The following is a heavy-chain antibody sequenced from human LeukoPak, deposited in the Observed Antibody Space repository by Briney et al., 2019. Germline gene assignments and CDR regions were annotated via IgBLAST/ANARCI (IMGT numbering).Heavy chain of an antibody. D-gene: IGHD5-18*01. J-gene: IGHJ3*02. Sequence: ASVKVSCKVSGYTLTELSMHWVRQAPGKGLEWMGGFDPEDGETIYAQKFQGRVTMTEDTSTDTAYMELSSLRSEDTAVYYCASLYTAMVRGAFDIWGQGTMVTVSS. CDR3: ASLYTAMVRGAFDI. CDR1: GYTLTELS. V-gene: IGHV1-24*01. CDR2: FDPEDGET.